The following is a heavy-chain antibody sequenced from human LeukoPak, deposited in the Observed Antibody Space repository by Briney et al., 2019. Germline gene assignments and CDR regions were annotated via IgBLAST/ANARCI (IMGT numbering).Heavy chain of an antibody. CDR2: IYYSGDT. J-gene: IGHJ5*02. CDR3: VRGPNGASISKWFDP. Sequence: PSETLSLTCTVSRGSISGYSWSWIRQSPGGGLEWIGYIYYSGDTAYNPSLRSRVTMSVDTSKNQFSLQLKSMTTADTAVYYCVRGPNGASISKWFDPWGQGTQVIVSP. CDR1: RGSISGYS. D-gene: IGHD2-8*01. V-gene: IGHV4-59*01.